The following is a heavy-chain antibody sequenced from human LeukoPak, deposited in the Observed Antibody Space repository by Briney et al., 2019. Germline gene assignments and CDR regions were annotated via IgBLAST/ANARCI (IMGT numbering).Heavy chain of an antibody. CDR2: ISGTGITI. CDR1: GFTFSSYE. J-gene: IGHJ4*02. V-gene: IGHV3-48*03. D-gene: IGHD6-13*01. CDR3: ASAAARLFDY. Sequence: GGSLRLSCAASGFTFSSYEMNWVRQAPGKGLEWVSFISGTGITIFYADSVKCRFTISRDNARNSLFLQMNSLRAEDTAVYYCASAAARLFDYWGQGTLVTVSS.